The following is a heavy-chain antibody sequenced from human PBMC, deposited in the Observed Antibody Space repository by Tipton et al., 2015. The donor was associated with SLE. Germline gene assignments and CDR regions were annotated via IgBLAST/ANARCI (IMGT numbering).Heavy chain of an antibody. V-gene: IGHV1-58*02. J-gene: IGHJ3*02. CDR1: GFSFSSSA. Sequence: QLVQSGAEVKKPGTSVKVSCKASGFSFSSSAMQWVRQARGQRLEWIGWIVVGSDNTNYAQKFQERVTMTRDMSTSTAYMELSSLRSEDTAVYYCAAKGTNAFDIWGQGTMVTVSS. CDR3: AAKGTNAFDI. CDR2: IVVGSDNT.